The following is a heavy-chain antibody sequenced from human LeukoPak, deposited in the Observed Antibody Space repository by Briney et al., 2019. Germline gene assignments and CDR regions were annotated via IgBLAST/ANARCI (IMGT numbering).Heavy chain of an antibody. CDR3: VRAGEMATALFDY. J-gene: IGHJ4*02. CDR2: INSDGSST. V-gene: IGHV3-74*01. CDR1: GFTFSSYW. Sequence: TGGSLRLSCVASGFTFSSYWMHWVRQAPGKGLVWVSRINSDGSSTSYADSVKGRFTISRDNAKNTLYLQMNSLRAEDTAVCYCVRAGEMATALFDYWGQGTLVTVSS. D-gene: IGHD5-24*01.